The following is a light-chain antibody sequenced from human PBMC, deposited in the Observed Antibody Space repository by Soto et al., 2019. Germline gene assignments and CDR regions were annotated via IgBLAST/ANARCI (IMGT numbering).Light chain of an antibody. J-gene: IGKJ2*01. CDR2: ATS. Sequence: NVLTQSPGILSLSPGERATLSCGARARVTRDYLAWYQQKPGQAPRLLISATSSRATGIPDRFSGSGSGTDFTLTISSLEPEDFAMYYCQHLDIFGQGTKMEIK. CDR3: QHLDI. CDR1: ARVTRDY. V-gene: IGKV3-20*01.